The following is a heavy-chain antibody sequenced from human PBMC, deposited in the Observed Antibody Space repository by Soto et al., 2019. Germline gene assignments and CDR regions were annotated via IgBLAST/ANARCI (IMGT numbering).Heavy chain of an antibody. CDR3: ARHGITGSYYDAFDI. D-gene: IGHD1-26*01. Sequence: GGSLRLSCAASGFTFSSYSMNWVRQAPGKGLEWVSSISSGSDYIFYADSVKGRFTISRDNAKNSLFLQMNSLTAEDTAVYYCARHGITGSYYDAFDIWGQGTMVTVSS. CDR2: ISSGSDYI. CDR1: GFTFSSYS. V-gene: IGHV3-21*01. J-gene: IGHJ3*02.